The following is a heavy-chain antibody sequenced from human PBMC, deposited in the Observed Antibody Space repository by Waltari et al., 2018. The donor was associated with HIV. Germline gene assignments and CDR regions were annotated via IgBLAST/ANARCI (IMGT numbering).Heavy chain of an antibody. CDR1: GGSFIAYY. CDR3: ARGREGGTYSEFDY. J-gene: IGHJ4*02. D-gene: IGHD1-26*01. V-gene: IGHV4-34*01. Sequence: QVQLQQWGAGLLKPSETLSLTCAVYGGSFIAYYWSWIRQPPGKGLEWIGEIDHRGSTNYNPSLKSRVTISVDTSKNQFSLKLSSVTAADTAVYYCARGREGGTYSEFDYWGQGTLVTVSS. CDR2: IDHRGST.